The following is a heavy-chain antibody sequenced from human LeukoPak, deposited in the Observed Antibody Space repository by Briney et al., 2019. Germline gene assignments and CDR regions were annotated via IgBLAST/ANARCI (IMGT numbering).Heavy chain of an antibody. CDR2: INHSGST. CDR1: GGSFSGYY. Sequence: SETLSLTCAVYGGSFSGYYWSWIRQPPGKGLEWIGEINHSGSTNYNPSLKSRVTISVDTSKNQFSLKLSSVTAADTAVYYCARGRRVRNGDQPAYYYYMDVWGKGTTVTVSS. J-gene: IGHJ6*03. D-gene: IGHD4-17*01. CDR3: ARGRRVRNGDQPAYYYYMDV. V-gene: IGHV4-34*01.